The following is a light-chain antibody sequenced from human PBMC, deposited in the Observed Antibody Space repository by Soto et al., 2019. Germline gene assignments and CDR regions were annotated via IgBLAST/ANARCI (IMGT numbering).Light chain of an antibody. V-gene: IGKV3-15*01. CDR2: GAS. CDR1: QSVSSN. CDR3: QQFATSPLT. Sequence: DILMTQSPATLSFSPCERSTLSCRASQSVSSNLAWYQQKPGQAPRLLIYGASIRATGVPARFSGGGSGTEFTLTISSLQSEDFAVYYCQQFATSPLTFGGGTKVDIK. J-gene: IGKJ4*01.